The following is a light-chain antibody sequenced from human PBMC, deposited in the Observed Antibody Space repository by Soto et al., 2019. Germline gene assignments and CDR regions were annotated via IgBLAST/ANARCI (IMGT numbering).Light chain of an antibody. CDR3: LQDYNYPPT. CDR2: AAS. CDR1: QGIRND. Sequence: AIQMTQSPSSLSASVGDRVTITCRASQGIRNDLGWYQQKPGNAPKLLIYAASSLQSGVPSRFSGSGSGTDFTLTISRLQPEDFATYYCLQDYNYPPTFGQGTKVEIK. J-gene: IGKJ1*01. V-gene: IGKV1-6*01.